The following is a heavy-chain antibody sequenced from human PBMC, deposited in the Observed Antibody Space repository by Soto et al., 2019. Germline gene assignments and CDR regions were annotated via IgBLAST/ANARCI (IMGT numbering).Heavy chain of an antibody. J-gene: IGHJ6*02. CDR2: LWYDGSNK. CDR3: ARGDTLLGHCSGANCYPDIGCYYGMDV. CDR1: GFSFSSYG. V-gene: IGHV3-33*01. Sequence: PGGSLRLSCAASGFSFSSYGMHWVRQAPGKGLDWVAVLWYDGSNKYYADSVKGRFAISRDNSKNTLFLQMNSLRAEDTAVYYCARGDTLLGHCSGANCYPDIGCYYGMDVWGQGTTVTVSS. D-gene: IGHD2-15*01.